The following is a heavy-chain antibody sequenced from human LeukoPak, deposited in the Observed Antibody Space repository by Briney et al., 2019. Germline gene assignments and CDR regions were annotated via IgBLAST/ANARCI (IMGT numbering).Heavy chain of an antibody. V-gene: IGHV3-30*18. CDR2: ISYDGSNK. CDR1: GFTFSSYG. J-gene: IGHJ4*02. CDR3: AKDHEATTISPVDY. Sequence: GRSLRLSCAASGFTFSSYGMHWVRQAPGKGLEWVAVISYDGSNKYYADSVKGRFTISRDNSKNTLYLQMNSLRAEDTAVYYCAKDHEATTISPVDYWGQGTLVTVSS. D-gene: IGHD5-12*01.